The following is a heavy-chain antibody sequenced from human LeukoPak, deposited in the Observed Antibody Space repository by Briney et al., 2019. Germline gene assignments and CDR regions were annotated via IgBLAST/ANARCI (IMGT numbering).Heavy chain of an antibody. Sequence: GGSLRLSCAASGFTFSNAWMSWVRQAPGKGLEWVGRIKSKTDGGTTDYAAPVKGRFTISRDDSKNTLYLQMNSLKTEDTAVYYCTTDVGHYDFWSGYSTYMDVWGKGTTVTVSS. J-gene: IGHJ6*03. D-gene: IGHD3-3*01. V-gene: IGHV3-15*01. CDR3: TTDVGHYDFWSGYSTYMDV. CDR1: GFTFSNAW. CDR2: IKSKTDGGTT.